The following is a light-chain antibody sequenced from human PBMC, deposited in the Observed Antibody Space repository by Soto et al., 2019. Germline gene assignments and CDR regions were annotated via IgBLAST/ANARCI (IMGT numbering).Light chain of an antibody. J-gene: IGLJ2*01. CDR1: SGSIASNY. CDR3: QSYDSSNHVV. Sequence: NFLLTQPHSVSESPGKTVTISCTRSSGSIASNYVQWYQQRPGSAPTTVIYEDNQRPSGVPDRFSDSIDSSSNSASLTISGVKTEDEADYYCQSYDSSNHVVFGGGTKVTVL. CDR2: EDN. V-gene: IGLV6-57*04.